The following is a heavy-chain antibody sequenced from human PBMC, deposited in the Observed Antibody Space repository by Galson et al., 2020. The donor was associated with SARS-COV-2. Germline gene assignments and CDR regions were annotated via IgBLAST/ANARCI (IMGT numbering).Heavy chain of an antibody. CDR2: IYYSGST. J-gene: IGHJ5*02. Sequence: SETLSLTCTVSGGSISSSSYYWGWIRQPPGKGLEWIGSIYYSGSTYYNPSLKSRVTISVDTSKNQFSLKLSSVTAADTAVYYCARPSGGAAGTGWFDPWGQGTLVTVSS. CDR3: ARPSGGAAGTGWFDP. CDR1: GGSISSSSYY. V-gene: IGHV4-39*01. D-gene: IGHD6-13*01.